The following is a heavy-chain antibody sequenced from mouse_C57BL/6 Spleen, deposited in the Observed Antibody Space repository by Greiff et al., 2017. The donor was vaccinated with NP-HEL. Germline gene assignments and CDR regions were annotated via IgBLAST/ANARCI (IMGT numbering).Heavy chain of an antibody. CDR2: IYPGDGDT. CDR3: AREFPRYFDV. CDR1: GYAFSSYW. Sequence: QVQLKESGAELVKPGASVKISCKASGYAFSSYWMNWVKQRPGKGLEWIGQIYPGDGDTNYNGKFKGKATLTADKSSSTAYMQLSSLTSEDSAVYFCAREFPRYFDVWGTGTTVTVSS. J-gene: IGHJ1*03. V-gene: IGHV1-80*01.